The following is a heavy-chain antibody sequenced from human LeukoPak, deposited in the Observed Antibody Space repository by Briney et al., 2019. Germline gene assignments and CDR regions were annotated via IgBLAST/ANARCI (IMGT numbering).Heavy chain of an antibody. CDR2: IKPDGATK. CDR3: ARSIPYGTTWYGRSDY. Sequence: GGSLRLSCAASGFPFSSYSMTWVRQAPGKGLEWVANIKPDGATKFYVDSVKGRFTISRDNALNSLYLQMNSLRAEDTAIYYCARSIPYGTTWYGRSDYWGQGTLVTVSS. J-gene: IGHJ4*02. V-gene: IGHV3-7*03. D-gene: IGHD6-13*01. CDR1: GFPFSSYS.